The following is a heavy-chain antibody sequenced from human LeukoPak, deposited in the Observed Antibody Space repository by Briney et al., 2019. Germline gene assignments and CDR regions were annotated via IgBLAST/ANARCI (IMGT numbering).Heavy chain of an antibody. CDR3: AKPPRCSSTSCFNWFDP. D-gene: IGHD2-2*01. Sequence: GGSLRLSCAASGFTFSSYAMSWVRQAPGKGLEWVSAISGSGGSTYYADSVKGRFTISRDNSKNTLYLQMNSLRAEDTAVYYCAKPPRCSSTSCFNWFDPWGQGTLVTASS. CDR2: ISGSGGST. CDR1: GFTFSSYA. J-gene: IGHJ5*02. V-gene: IGHV3-23*01.